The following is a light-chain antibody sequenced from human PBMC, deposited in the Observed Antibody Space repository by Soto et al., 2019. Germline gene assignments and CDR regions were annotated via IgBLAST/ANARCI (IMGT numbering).Light chain of an antibody. J-gene: IGKJ2*01. CDR2: ATS. CDR1: QSVSRY. V-gene: IGKV1-39*01. Sequence: DIQMTQSPSSLSASVGDRVIITCRASQSVSRYLNWYQQKLGKAPKLLISATSNLQRGVPSRFSGSGSGTEFTLTISGLELEDFALDFCQQSFTTPPYTFGQGTRL. CDR3: QQSFTTPPYT.